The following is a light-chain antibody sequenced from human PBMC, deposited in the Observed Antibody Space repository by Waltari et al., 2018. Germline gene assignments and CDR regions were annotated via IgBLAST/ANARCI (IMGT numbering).Light chain of an antibody. CDR2: DAS. J-gene: IGKJ2*01. CDR1: QSVGTS. V-gene: IGKV3-11*01. CDR3: QQRSNWTPHT. Sequence: EIVLTQSPGTLSLSPGETATPTCRASQSVGTSLAWYQQKPGQAPTLLIFDASNTATGIPDRFRGSGSGTDFTLTISSLEPEDFAVYYCQQRSNWTPHTFGQGARLEIK.